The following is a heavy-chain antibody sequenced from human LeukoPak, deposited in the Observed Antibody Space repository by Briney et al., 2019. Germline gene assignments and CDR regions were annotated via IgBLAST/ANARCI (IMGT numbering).Heavy chain of an antibody. V-gene: IGHV3-48*03. D-gene: IGHD3-10*01. CDR3: ARDSHYGSGGYYNGYYYGMDV. CDR2: ISSSGSTI. J-gene: IGHJ6*02. CDR1: GFTFSSYE. Sequence: PGGSLRLSCAASGFTFSSYETNWVRQAPGKGLEWVSYISSSGSTIYYADSVKGRFTISRDNAKNSLYLQMNSLRAEDTAVYYCARDSHYGSGGYYNGYYYGMDVWGQGTTVTVSS.